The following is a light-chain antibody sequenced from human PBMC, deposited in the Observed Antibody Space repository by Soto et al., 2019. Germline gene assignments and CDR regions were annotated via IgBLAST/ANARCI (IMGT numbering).Light chain of an antibody. Sequence: EIVLTHSPGTLSLSPCERAPLSFSASQSVSSSYLAWYQQKPGQAPRLLIYGASTRATGIPDRFSGSGSGTDFSLTIRGLKPEDFAVYYCQQYRMSPNTFGQGTRLEI. CDR3: QQYRMSPNT. CDR2: GAS. J-gene: IGKJ5*01. V-gene: IGKV3-20*01. CDR1: QSVSSSY.